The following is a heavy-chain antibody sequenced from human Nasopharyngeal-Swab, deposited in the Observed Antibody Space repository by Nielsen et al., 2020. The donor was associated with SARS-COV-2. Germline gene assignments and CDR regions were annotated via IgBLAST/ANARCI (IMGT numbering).Heavy chain of an antibody. J-gene: IGHJ4*02. CDR3: ARDESGDYLGLPFDY. V-gene: IGHV4-39*06. Sequence: SETLSLTCTVSGASISSSINYWGWIRQSPQKGLEWIGTVSYSGTANYNPSLNSPATISVHPSQNQFTLKLISVTAVDTAFYYCARDESGDYLGLPFDYWGQGTLVTVSS. CDR2: VSYSGTA. CDR1: GASISSSINY. D-gene: IGHD4-17*01.